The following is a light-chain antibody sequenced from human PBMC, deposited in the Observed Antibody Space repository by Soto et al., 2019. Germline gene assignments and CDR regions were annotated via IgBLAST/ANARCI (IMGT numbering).Light chain of an antibody. CDR3: LQHYFYPST. Sequence: AIQMTQSPSSLSASVGDRVTITCRARQGIRNDLGWIQQKLGKAPKLLMYAASSPQSGVPSRFSGSGSGTDFTLTISSLQPEDVATYYCLQHYFYPSTFGQGTKLEIK. CDR1: QGIRND. V-gene: IGKV1-6*01. J-gene: IGKJ2*01. CDR2: AAS.